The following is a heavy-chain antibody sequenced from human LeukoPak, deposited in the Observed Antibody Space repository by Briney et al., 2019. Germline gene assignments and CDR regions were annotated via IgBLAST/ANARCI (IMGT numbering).Heavy chain of an antibody. Sequence: ASVKVSCKASGYTFTNYGFSWVRQAPGQGLEWTGWITTYNGDTNYAQKLQGRVTMTTDTSTSTAYMELRSLGSDDTAVYYCARRMNSGSYYPSYYFDYWGQGTLVTVSS. V-gene: IGHV1-18*01. CDR3: ARRMNSGSYYPSYYFDY. D-gene: IGHD3-10*01. CDR1: GYTFTNYG. J-gene: IGHJ4*02. CDR2: ITTYNGDT.